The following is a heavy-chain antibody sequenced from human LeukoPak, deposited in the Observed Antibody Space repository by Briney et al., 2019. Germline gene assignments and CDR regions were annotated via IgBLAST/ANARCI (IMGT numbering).Heavy chain of an antibody. Sequence: GGSLRLSCAASGFIFINAWMSWARQAPGKGPEWVGRIKSKTDGGTTDYAAPVKGRFTISRDDSDNTLYLQMNSLEIEDTAVYYCRYFDYWGQGTLVTVSS. CDR2: IKSKTDGGTT. CDR3: RYFDY. V-gene: IGHV3-15*01. CDR1: GFIFINAW. J-gene: IGHJ4*02.